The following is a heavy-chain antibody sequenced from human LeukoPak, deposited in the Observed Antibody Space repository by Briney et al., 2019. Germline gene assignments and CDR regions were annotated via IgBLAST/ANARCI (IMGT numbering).Heavy chain of an antibody. D-gene: IGHD5-12*01. CDR1: GYTFTGYY. J-gene: IGHJ4*02. Sequence: ASVKVSCKASGYTFTGYYMHWVRQAPGQGLEWMGWINPNSGGTNYAQKFQGRVTMTRDTSISTAYMELSRLSSDDTAVYYCARDRSGYDFLSYLDCWGQGTLVTVSS. CDR2: INPNSGGT. V-gene: IGHV1-2*02. CDR3: ARDRSGYDFLSYLDC.